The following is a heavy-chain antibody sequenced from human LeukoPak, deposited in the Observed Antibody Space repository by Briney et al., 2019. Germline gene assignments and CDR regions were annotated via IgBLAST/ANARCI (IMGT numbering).Heavy chain of an antibody. Sequence: PGGSLRLSCAASGFTFSNYAMRWVRQAPGKGLEWVAVIWYDGSNKYYADSVKGRFTISRDNSKNTLYLQMNSLRDDDTAVYYCASDYSSGWYYFDYWGQGTLVTVSS. CDR3: ASDYSSGWYYFDY. CDR2: IWYDGSNK. V-gene: IGHV3-33*01. CDR1: GFTFSNYA. D-gene: IGHD6-19*01. J-gene: IGHJ4*02.